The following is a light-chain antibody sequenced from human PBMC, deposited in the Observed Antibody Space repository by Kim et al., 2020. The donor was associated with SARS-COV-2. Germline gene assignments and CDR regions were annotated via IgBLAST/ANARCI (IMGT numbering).Light chain of an antibody. CDR3: QQYNTWPYT. V-gene: IGKV3-15*01. J-gene: IGKJ2*01. Sequence: ERLMMQSPITLSVSPGERATLSCRASQSVSSSLAWYQQKPGQAPRLLIYGASTRATGVPARFSGSGSGTEFTLTISSLQSEDFAVYYCQQYNTWPYTFGQGTKLEI. CDR1: QSVSSS. CDR2: GAS.